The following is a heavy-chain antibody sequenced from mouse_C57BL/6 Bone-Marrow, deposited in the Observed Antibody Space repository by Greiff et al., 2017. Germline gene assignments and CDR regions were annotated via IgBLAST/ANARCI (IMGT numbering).Heavy chain of an antibody. Sequence: VQLQQPGAELVKPGASVKMSCKASGYTFTSYWITWVKQRPGQGLEWIGDIYPGSGSTNYNEKFKSKAKLTVDTSSSTAYMQLSSLTSEDSAVYYCARLRTVVAAFDYWGQGTTLTVSS. CDR1: GYTFTSYW. CDR2: IYPGSGST. CDR3: ARLRTVVAAFDY. J-gene: IGHJ2*01. V-gene: IGHV1-55*01. D-gene: IGHD1-1*01.